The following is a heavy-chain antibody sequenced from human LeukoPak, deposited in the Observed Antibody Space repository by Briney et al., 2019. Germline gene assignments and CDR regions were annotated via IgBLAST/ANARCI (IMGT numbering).Heavy chain of an antibody. J-gene: IGHJ4*02. Sequence: ASVKVSCKASGYIFTGYYIHWVRQAPGQGLEWMGRINPNSGGTNYAQKSQGRVTMTRDTSISTAYMELSRLTSDDTAVYYCAREDDHGEVDYWGQGTLVTVSS. D-gene: IGHD4-17*01. CDR3: AREDDHGEVDY. CDR1: GYIFTGYY. CDR2: INPNSGGT. V-gene: IGHV1-2*06.